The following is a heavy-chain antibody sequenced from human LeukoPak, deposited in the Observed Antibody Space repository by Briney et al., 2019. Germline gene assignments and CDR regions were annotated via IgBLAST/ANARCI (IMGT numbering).Heavy chain of an antibody. CDR2: ISGGGDIT. CDR3: VREDTPATANY. V-gene: IGHV3-23*01. J-gene: IGHJ4*02. CDR1: GFNFANHA. Sequence: GGSLRLSCAASGFNFANHAMSWVRQTPGKGLEWVSAISGGGDITYYADSVTGRFTISRDNSKDTPFLQMHSLRPGDTAVYYCVREDTPATANYWGQGTLVTISS. D-gene: IGHD2-21*02.